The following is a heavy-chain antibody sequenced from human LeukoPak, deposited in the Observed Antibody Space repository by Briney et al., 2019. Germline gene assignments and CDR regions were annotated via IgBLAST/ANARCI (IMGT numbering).Heavy chain of an antibody. J-gene: IGHJ5*02. CDR3: ARDGDYDFWSGYRGWFDP. Sequence: PGGSLRLSCAASGFTFSGYGMHWVRQAPGKGLEWVAVISYDGHNEYYGDSVKGRFTISRDNSKNTLYLQMNSLRPEDTAVYYCARDGDYDFWSGYRGWFDPWGQGTLVTVSS. CDR2: ISYDGHNE. D-gene: IGHD3-3*01. V-gene: IGHV3-30*03. CDR1: GFTFSGYG.